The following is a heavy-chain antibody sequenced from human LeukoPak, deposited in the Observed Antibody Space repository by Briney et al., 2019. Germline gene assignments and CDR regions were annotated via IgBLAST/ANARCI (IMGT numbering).Heavy chain of an antibody. CDR2: ISAYNGNT. J-gene: IGHJ4*02. CDR3: ARTLGPLWFGELDY. CDR1: GYTFTSYG. Sequence: GASVKVSCKASGYTFTSYGISWVRQAPGQGLEWMGWISAYNGNTNYAQKLQGRVTITTDTSTITAYMELRSLRSDDTAVYYCARTLGPLWFGELDYWGQGTLVTVSS. V-gene: IGHV1-18*01. D-gene: IGHD3-10*01.